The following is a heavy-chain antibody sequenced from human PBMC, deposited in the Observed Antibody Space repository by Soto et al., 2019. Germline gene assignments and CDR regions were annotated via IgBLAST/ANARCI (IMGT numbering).Heavy chain of an antibody. D-gene: IGHD5-18*01. CDR1: GYTFTNFG. J-gene: IGHJ4*02. Sequence: ASVKVSCKTSGYTFTNFGLSWVRQAPGQGLEWMGWISAYNGNTNYAQNFQGRVTMTTDTSTSTAYMELSSLRSDDTVVYSCARAPRRRMQLWARRFFDYWGQGTLVTVSS. CDR2: ISAYNGNT. V-gene: IGHV1-18*01. CDR3: ARAPRRRMQLWARRFFDY.